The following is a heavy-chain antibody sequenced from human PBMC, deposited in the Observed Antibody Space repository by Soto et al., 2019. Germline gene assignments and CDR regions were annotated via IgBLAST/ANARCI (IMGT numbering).Heavy chain of an antibody. CDR1: GGSISSSSYY. V-gene: IGHV4-39*01. CDR2: VYYGGST. J-gene: IGHJ6*02. CDR3: AGGDYYHSSGYYFYYYTMDV. D-gene: IGHD3-22*01. Sequence: TSETLSLTCTVSGGSISSSSYYWGWIRQPPGKGLEWIGNVYYGGSTYYNPSLKSRVTISVETSKSQFSLKLSSVTAADTAVYYCAGGDYYHSSGYYFYYYTMDVWGQGITVTVSS.